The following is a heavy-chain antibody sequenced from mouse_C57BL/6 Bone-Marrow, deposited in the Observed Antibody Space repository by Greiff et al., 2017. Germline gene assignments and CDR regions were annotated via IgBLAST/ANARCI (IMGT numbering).Heavy chain of an antibody. Sequence: VQLQQSGAELVRPGASVKLSCTASGFNIKDDYMHWVKQRPEQGLEWIGWIDPENGDTEYASKFQGKATITADTSSHTAYLQHSSLTSEDTAVYYCTTSMVTTDPAHYYAMDYWGQGTSVTVSS. J-gene: IGHJ4*01. CDR1: GFNIKDDY. CDR3: TTSMVTTDPAHYYAMDY. CDR2: IDPENGDT. D-gene: IGHD2-2*01. V-gene: IGHV14-4*01.